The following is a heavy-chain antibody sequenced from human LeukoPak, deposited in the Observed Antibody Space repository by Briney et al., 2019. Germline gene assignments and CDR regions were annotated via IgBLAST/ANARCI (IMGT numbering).Heavy chain of an antibody. CDR1: GFTFSSYS. V-gene: IGHV3-48*04. J-gene: IGHJ4*02. CDR3: ARSGYYDILTGYYPEIDY. CDR2: ISSSGSTI. D-gene: IGHD3-9*01. Sequence: GGSLRLSCAASGFTFSSYSMNWVRQAPGKGLEWVSYISSSGSTIYYADSVKGRFTISRDNAKNSLYLQMNSLRAEDTAVYYCARSGYYDILTGYYPEIDYWGQGTLVTVSS.